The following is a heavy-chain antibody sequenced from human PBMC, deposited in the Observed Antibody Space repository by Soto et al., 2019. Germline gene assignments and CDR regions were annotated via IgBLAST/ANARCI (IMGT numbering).Heavy chain of an antibody. CDR3: ASFRGDFLYEY. J-gene: IGHJ4*02. V-gene: IGHV4-59*01. D-gene: IGHD4-17*01. Sequence: PSETLSLTCTVSGGSISSYYWSWIRQPPGKGLEWIGYIYYSGSTNYNPSLKSRVTISVDTSKNQFSLKLSSVTAADTAVYYCASFRGDFLYEYWGQGTLVTV. CDR1: GGSISSYY. CDR2: IYYSGST.